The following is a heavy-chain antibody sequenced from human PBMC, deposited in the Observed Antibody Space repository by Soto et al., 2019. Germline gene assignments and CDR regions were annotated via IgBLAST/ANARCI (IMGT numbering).Heavy chain of an antibody. D-gene: IGHD3-3*01. CDR1: GGSISGYY. Sequence: SETLSLTCTVSGGSISGYYWSWIRQPPGKGLEWIGYIHYSGSTNYSPSLKTRVTISVDTSKNQFSLRLNSVTAADTAVYYCARTTYYYGANTADPWGQGTLVTVSS. CDR2: IHYSGST. V-gene: IGHV4-59*01. J-gene: IGHJ5*02. CDR3: ARTTYYYGANTADP.